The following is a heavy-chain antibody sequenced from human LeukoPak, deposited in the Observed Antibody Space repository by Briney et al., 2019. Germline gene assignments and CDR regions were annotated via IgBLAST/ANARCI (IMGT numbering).Heavy chain of an antibody. CDR1: GYTFTSYY. V-gene: IGHV1-46*01. Sequence: ASVKVSCKASGYTFTSYYMHWVRQAPGQGLEWMGIINPSGGSTSYAQKFQGRVTMTRDTSTSTVYMELSSLRSEDTAVYYCARGPALHCSGGGCYFLNFDYWGQGTLVTVSS. CDR2: INPSGGST. CDR3: ARGPALHCSGGGCYFLNFDY. J-gene: IGHJ4*02. D-gene: IGHD2-15*01.